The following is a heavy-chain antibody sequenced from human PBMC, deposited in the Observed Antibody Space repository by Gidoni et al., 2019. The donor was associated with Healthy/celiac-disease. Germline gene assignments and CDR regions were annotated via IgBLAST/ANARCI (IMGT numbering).Heavy chain of an antibody. CDR3: ARARADLWFRDLKEVWFDP. Sequence: QVQLVESGGGVVQPGRSLRLSCAASGFTFSSYAMHWVRQAPGKGLEWVAVISYDGSNKYYADSVKGRFTISRDNSKNTLYLQMNSLRAEDTAVYYCARARADLWFRDLKEVWFDPWGQGTLVTVSS. V-gene: IGHV3-30-3*01. D-gene: IGHD3-10*01. CDR2: ISYDGSNK. J-gene: IGHJ5*02. CDR1: GFTFSSYA.